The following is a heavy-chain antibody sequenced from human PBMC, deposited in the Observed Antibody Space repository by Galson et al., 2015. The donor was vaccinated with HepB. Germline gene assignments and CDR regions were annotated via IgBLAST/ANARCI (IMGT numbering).Heavy chain of an antibody. CDR2: IYSGGST. CDR1: GFTVSSNY. Sequence: SLRLSCAASGFTVSSNYMSWVRQAPEKGLEWVSVIYSGGSTYYADSVKGRFTISRDNSKNTLYLQMNSVRAEDTAVYYCARAPKWFGELTPGAFDIWGQGTMVTVSS. V-gene: IGHV3-53*01. D-gene: IGHD3-10*01. CDR3: ARAPKWFGELTPGAFDI. J-gene: IGHJ3*02.